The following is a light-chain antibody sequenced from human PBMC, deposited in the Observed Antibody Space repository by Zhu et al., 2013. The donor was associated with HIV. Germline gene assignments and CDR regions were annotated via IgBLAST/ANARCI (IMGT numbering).Light chain of an antibody. V-gene: IGKV1-9*01. CDR2: AAS. CDR1: QVINTY. CDR3: QQSFTTPWT. Sequence: DIQLTQSPSFLSASIGDRVTITCRASQVINTYLAWYQHEPGKAPRLLIYAASTLQTGVPSRFSGSGSGTEFTLTISSLQPEDFATYYCQQSFTTPWTFGQGTKVEI. J-gene: IGKJ1*01.